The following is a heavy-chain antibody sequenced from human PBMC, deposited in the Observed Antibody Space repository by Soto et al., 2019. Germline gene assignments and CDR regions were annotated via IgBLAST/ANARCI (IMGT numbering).Heavy chain of an antibody. CDR1: GFSLSTSGMR. CDR2: IDWDDDK. Sequence: SCPTLVNPTQTLTLTCTFSGFSLSTSGMRVSWIRQPPGKALEWLARIDWDDDKFYSTSLKTRLTISKDTSKNQVVLTMTNMDPVDTATYYCARGINYYDSSGQGDWFDPWGQGTLVTVSS. CDR3: ARGINYYDSSGQGDWFDP. D-gene: IGHD3-22*01. V-gene: IGHV2-70*04. J-gene: IGHJ5*02.